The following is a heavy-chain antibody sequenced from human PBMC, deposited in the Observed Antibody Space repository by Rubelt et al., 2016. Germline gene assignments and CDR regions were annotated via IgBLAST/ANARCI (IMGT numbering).Heavy chain of an antibody. J-gene: IGHJ4*02. CDR1: GFTFSSYS. D-gene: IGHD6-13*01. Sequence: EVQLVESGGGLVQPGGSLRLSCAASGFTFSSYSMNWVRQAPGKGLEWVSYITSSSDTIFYADSVRGRFTISRDNAKNSLYLQMNSLRAEDTALYYCASAGLDDWGQGTLVTVSS. V-gene: IGHV3-48*01. CDR3: ASAGLDD. CDR2: ITSSSDTI.